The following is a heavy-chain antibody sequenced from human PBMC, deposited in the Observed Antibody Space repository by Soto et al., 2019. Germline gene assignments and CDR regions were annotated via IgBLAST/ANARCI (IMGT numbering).Heavy chain of an antibody. CDR2: IYYFGST. D-gene: IGHD6-19*01. V-gene: IGHV4-39*01. CDR3: ARHVNLPLAGTGFDS. J-gene: IGHJ4*02. Sequence: SETLALTCAVSGGSISSINHYWGWIRLPPGKGLEWIGSIYYFGSTYYNPSLKSRVTISVDTSKNHFSLKLSSVTAADTAVYYCARHVNLPLAGTGFDSWGRGTLVAVS. CDR1: GGSISSINHY.